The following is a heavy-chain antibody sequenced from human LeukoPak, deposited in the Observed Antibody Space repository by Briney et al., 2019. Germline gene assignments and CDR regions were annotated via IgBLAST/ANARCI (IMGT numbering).Heavy chain of an antibody. CDR1: GFTFSSYA. CDR3: ARVFTIDYSNSAGYFDY. J-gene: IGHJ4*02. CDR2: ISYDGSNK. D-gene: IGHD4-11*01. V-gene: IGHV3-30-3*01. Sequence: GGSLRLSCAASGFTFSSYAMHWVRQAPGKGLEWVAVISYDGSNKYYADSVKGRFTISRDNSKNTLYLQMNSLRAEDTAVYYCARVFTIDYSNSAGYFDYWGQGTLVTVSS.